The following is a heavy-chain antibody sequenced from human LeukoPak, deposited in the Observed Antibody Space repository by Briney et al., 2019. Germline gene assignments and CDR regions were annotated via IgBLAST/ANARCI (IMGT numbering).Heavy chain of an antibody. V-gene: IGHV3-30*02. D-gene: IGHD3-22*01. CDR2: IRYDGSNK. J-gene: IGHJ4*02. Sequence: GGSLRLSCAASGFTFSIYGMHWVRQAPDKGLEWVAFIRYDGSNKYYADSVKGRFTISRDNSKNTLYLQMNSLRAEDTAVYYCAKGHSSGFGYYFDYWGQGTLVTVSS. CDR3: AKGHSSGFGYYFDY. CDR1: GFTFSIYG.